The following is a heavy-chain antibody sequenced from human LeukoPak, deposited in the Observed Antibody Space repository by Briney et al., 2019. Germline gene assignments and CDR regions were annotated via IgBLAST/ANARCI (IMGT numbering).Heavy chain of an antibody. D-gene: IGHD2-15*01. V-gene: IGHV3-74*01. Sequence: QPGGSLRLSCAASGFTFSSYWMHWVRQAPGKGLVWVSRINSDGSSTSYADSVKGRFTISRDNAKNTLYLQMNSLRAEDTAVYYCARGVCSGGSCCSLDYWGQGTLVTVSS. CDR3: ARGVCSGGSCCSLDY. CDR1: GFTFSSYW. CDR2: INSDGSST. J-gene: IGHJ4*02.